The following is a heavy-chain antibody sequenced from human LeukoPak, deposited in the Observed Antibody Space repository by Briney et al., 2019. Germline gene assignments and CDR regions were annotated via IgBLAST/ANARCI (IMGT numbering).Heavy chain of an antibody. CDR2: INSDGSST. J-gene: IGHJ3*02. Sequence: PGGSLRLSCAASGFTFSNYWMHWVRQAPGKGLVWVSLINSDGSSTIYADSVKGRFTISRDNAKNTLYLQMNSLRAEDTAVYYCARGLTIFGVVNDAFDIWGPGTMVTVSS. CDR3: ARGLTIFGVVNDAFDI. V-gene: IGHV3-74*01. CDR1: GFTFSNYW. D-gene: IGHD3-3*01.